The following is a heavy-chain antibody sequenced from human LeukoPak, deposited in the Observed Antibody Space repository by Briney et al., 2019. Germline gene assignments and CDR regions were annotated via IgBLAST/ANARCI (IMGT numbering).Heavy chain of an antibody. D-gene: IGHD3-22*01. CDR3: ARDKAFLGYYDTSGYFQQWFDS. V-gene: IGHV1-18*01. CDR1: GYTFTSYG. Sequence: ASVKVSCKASGYTFTSYGISWVRQAPGQGLEWMGWINAYNGNTNYAQKLQGRVTMTTDTSTSTAYMDLRSLGFDDTAVYYCARDKAFLGYYDTSGYFQQWFDSWGQGTLVTVSS. J-gene: IGHJ5*01. CDR2: INAYNGNT.